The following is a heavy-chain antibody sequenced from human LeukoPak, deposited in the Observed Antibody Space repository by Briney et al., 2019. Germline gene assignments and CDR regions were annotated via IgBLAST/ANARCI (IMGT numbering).Heavy chain of an antibody. Sequence: GGSLRLSCAASGFTYSSYGMHWVRQAPGKGLEWVAFIRYDGTNQYYPDSVKGRFTISRDNAKNSLILQTSSLTVADAGIYYCARDGSPNYGYYAFFDNWGQGTLVTVSS. CDR1: GFTYSSYG. D-gene: IGHD1-26*01. CDR2: IRYDGTNQ. CDR3: ARDGSPNYGYYAFFDN. J-gene: IGHJ4*02. V-gene: IGHV3-30*02.